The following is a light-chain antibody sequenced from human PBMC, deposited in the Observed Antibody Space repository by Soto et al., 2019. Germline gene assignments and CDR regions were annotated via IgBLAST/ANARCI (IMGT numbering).Light chain of an antibody. CDR3: SSYTSSSTGV. V-gene: IGLV2-14*01. CDR2: EAT. CDR1: SSDVGDYNY. Sequence: QSALTQPASGSGSPGQSITISCTGTSSDVGDYNYVSWYQQHPGKAPKLLTYEATYRPSGVSNRFSGSKSGNTASLTISGLQAEDEADYYCSSYTSSSTGVFGTGTKLTVL. J-gene: IGLJ1*01.